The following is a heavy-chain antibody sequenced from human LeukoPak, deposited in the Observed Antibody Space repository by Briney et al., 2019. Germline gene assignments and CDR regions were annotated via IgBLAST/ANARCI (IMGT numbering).Heavy chain of an antibody. D-gene: IGHD4-23*01. CDR2: IYYSGNT. V-gene: IGHV4-39*01. CDR3: ARQHPYGGNSFDP. Sequence: PSETLSLTCTVSGGSISSGSYYWSWIRQPAGKGLEWIGSIYYSGNTYYNPSLKSRVTISVDTSKNQFSLKLSSVTATDTAVYYCARQHPYGGNSFDPWGQGTLVIVSS. J-gene: IGHJ5*02. CDR1: GGSISSGSYY.